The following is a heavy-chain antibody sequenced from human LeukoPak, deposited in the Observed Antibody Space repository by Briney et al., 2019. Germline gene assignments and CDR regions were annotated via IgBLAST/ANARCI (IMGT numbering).Heavy chain of an antibody. Sequence: SETLSLACTVSGGSIRSYYWSWIRQPPGKGLEWIGYIFYAGSTTYNPSLKSRVTISIDTSKNQFSLKLNSVTAADTAVYYCASGERGYSYGPLDYWGQGILVTVSS. CDR2: IFYAGST. CDR3: ASGERGYSYGPLDY. CDR1: GGSIRSYY. V-gene: IGHV4-59*08. J-gene: IGHJ4*02. D-gene: IGHD5-18*01.